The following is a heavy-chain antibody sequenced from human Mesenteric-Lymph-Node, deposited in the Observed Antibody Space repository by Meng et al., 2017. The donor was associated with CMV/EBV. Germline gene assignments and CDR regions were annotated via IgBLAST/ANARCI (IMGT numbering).Heavy chain of an antibody. CDR3: ASLYDFWSGLIPDY. D-gene: IGHD3-3*01. J-gene: IGHJ4*02. Sequence: GESLKISCAASGFTFSTYGMHWVRQAPGKGLEWVAFIRYDGSNKYYADSVKGRFTISRDNSKNTLYLQMNSLRPEDTAVYYCASLYDFWSGLIPDYWGQGTLVTVSS. V-gene: IGHV3-30*02. CDR2: IRYDGSNK. CDR1: GFTFSTYG.